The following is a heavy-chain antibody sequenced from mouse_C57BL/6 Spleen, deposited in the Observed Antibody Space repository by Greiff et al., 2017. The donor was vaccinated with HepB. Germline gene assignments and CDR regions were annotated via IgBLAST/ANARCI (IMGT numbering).Heavy chain of an antibody. J-gene: IGHJ4*01. CDR1: GYTFTDYE. V-gene: IGHV1-15*01. CDR2: IDPETGGT. D-gene: IGHD1-1*01. CDR3: TRNPLPRLLRDAMDY. Sequence: QVQLQQSGAELVRTGASVTLSCKASGYTFTDYEMHWVKQTPVHGLEWIGAIDPETGGTAYNQKFKGKAILTADKSSSTAYMELRSLTSEDSAVYYCTRNPLPRLLRDAMDYWGQGTSVTVSS.